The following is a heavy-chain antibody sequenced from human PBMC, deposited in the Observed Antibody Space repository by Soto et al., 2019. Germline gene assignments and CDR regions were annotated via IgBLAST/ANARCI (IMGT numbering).Heavy chain of an antibody. Sequence: ASVKVSCKVSGYTLTELSMHWVRQAPGKGLEWMGGFDPEDGETIYAQKFQGRVTMTEDTSTDTAYMELSSLRSEDTAVYYCATGGILTGYYKFDYWGQGTLVTVSS. CDR2: FDPEDGET. J-gene: IGHJ4*02. D-gene: IGHD3-9*01. CDR1: GYTLTELS. CDR3: ATGGILTGYYKFDY. V-gene: IGHV1-24*01.